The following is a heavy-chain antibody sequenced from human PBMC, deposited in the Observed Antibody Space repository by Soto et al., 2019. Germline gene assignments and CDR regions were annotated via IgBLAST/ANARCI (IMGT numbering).Heavy chain of an antibody. J-gene: IGHJ4*02. Sequence: ASVHVSCNTAGYRFKTYCLSWVQQAPGQGLELMGWISGKNGNTDSAQKFQGRVAMSTDTSTSTVYMELRNLTSDDTAVYYCARLWGWLDSWGQGTLATVSS. CDR3: ARLWGWLDS. D-gene: IGHD3-16*01. CDR2: ISGKNGNT. V-gene: IGHV1-18*01. CDR1: GYRFKTYC.